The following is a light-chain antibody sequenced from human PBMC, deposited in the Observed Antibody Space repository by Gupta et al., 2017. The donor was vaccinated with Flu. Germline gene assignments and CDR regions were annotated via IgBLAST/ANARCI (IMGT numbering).Light chain of an antibody. CDR1: QNINKF. CDR3: QQSHSRPYT. J-gene: IGKJ2*01. V-gene: IGKV1-39*01. Sequence: DIRLTQSPSSLSASVGDRVTLTCRASQNINKFLNWYRQQPGKAPQLLIYAASNLQSGVSSRFSGGGSGTDFTLTISSLEVEDSAIYYCQQSHSRPYTFGLGTKLEIK. CDR2: AAS.